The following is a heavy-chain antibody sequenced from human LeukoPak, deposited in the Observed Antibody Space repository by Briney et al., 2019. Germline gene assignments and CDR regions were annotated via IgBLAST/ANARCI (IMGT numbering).Heavy chain of an antibody. CDR1: GFTFSSYG. J-gene: IGHJ4*02. V-gene: IGHV3-30*18. CDR2: ISYDGSNK. CDR3: AKVFNDSSGIPIDY. Sequence: GGSLRLSCAASGFTFSSYGMHWVRQAPGKGLEWVAVISYDGSNKYYADSVKGRFTISRDNSKNTLYLQMNSLRAEDTAVYYRAKVFNDSSGIPIDYWGQGTLVTVSS. D-gene: IGHD3-22*01.